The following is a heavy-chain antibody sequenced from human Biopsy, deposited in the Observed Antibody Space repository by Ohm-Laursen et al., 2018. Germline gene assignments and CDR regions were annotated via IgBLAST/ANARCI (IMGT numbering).Heavy chain of an antibody. D-gene: IGHD2-21*01. Sequence: SLRLSCSASGFTFSYYGMHWVRQAPGKGLEWVAVIWYDGSEKYYADSVKGRLTISRDNSKNTLYLQMNSLRAEDTAVYYCARAQGHTLYFFDFWGQGTLVTVSS. V-gene: IGHV3-33*01. CDR3: ARAQGHTLYFFDF. CDR2: IWYDGSEK. CDR1: GFTFSYYG. J-gene: IGHJ4*02.